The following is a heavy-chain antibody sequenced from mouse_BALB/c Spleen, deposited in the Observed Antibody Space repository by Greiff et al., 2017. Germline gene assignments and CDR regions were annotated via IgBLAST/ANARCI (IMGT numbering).Heavy chain of an antibody. V-gene: IGHV3-6*02. CDR2: ISYDGSN. CDR3: ARESTMITSYFDY. Sequence: EVKLQESGPGLVKPSQSLSLTCSVTGYSITSGYYWNWIRQFPGNKLEWMGYISYDGSNNYNPSLKNRISITRDTSKNQFFLKLNSVTTEDTATYYCARESTMITSYFDYWGQGTTLTVSS. D-gene: IGHD2-4*01. J-gene: IGHJ2*01. CDR1: GYSITSGYY.